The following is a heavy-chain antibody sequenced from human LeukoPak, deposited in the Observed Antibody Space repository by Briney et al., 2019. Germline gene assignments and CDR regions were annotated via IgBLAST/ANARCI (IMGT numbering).Heavy chain of an antibody. V-gene: IGHV3-48*02. CDR2: ISSSSSTI. CDR3: ASPSYGSGRYGMDV. D-gene: IGHD3-10*01. Sequence: GGSLRLSCAAFGXTFSSNSMNWVRQAPGKGLECVSYISSSSSTIYYADSVKGRFTISRDNAENSLYLQMNSLRDEDTAVYYCASPSYGSGRYGMDVWGQGTTVTVSS. CDR1: GXTFSSNS. J-gene: IGHJ6*02.